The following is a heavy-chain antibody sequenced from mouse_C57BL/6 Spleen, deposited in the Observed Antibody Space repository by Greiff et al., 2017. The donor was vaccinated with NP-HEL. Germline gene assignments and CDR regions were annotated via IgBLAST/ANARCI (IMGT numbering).Heavy chain of an antibody. CDR2: IYPRSGNT. CDR1: GYTFTSYG. Sequence: QVQLQQSGAELARPGASVKLSCKASGYTFTSYGISWVKQRTGQGLEWIGEIYPRSGNTYYNEKFKGKATLTADKSSSTAYMQFSSLTSEDSAIYYCARGPPAMDYWGQGTSVTVSS. CDR3: ARGPPAMDY. V-gene: IGHV1-81*01. J-gene: IGHJ4*01.